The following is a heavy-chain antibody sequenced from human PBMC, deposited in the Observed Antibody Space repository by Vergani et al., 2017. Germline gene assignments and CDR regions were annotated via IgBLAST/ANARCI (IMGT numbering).Heavy chain of an antibody. Sequence: VQLVESGGGVVQPGRSLRLSCAASGFTFSSYGMNWVRQAPGKGLEWVSSISSSSSYIYYADSVKGRFTISRDNAKNSLYLQMNSLRAEDTAVYYCAREGRGAAAGLFDYWGQGTLVTVSS. CDR3: AREGRGAAAGLFDY. CDR1: GFTFSSYG. D-gene: IGHD6-13*01. V-gene: IGHV3-21*01. CDR2: ISSSSSYI. J-gene: IGHJ4*02.